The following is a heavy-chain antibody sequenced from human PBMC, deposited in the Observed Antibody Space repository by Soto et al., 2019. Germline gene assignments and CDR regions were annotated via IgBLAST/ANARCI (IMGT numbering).Heavy chain of an antibody. CDR2: ISSSSSYI. V-gene: IGHV3-21*01. CDR3: ARDVEGTVDAGDYYYYYGMDV. Sequence: PGGSLRLSCAASGFTFSSYSMNWVRQAPGKGLEWVSSISSSSSYIYYADSVKGRFTISRDNAKNSLYLQMNSLRAEDTAVYYCARDVEGTVDAGDYYYYYGMDVWGQGTTVTVSS. J-gene: IGHJ6*02. CDR1: GFTFSSYS. D-gene: IGHD1-26*01.